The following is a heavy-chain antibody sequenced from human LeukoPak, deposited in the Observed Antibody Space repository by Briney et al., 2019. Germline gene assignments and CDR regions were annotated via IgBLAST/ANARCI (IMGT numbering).Heavy chain of an antibody. CDR2: IYYSGST. Sequence: SETLSLTCTVSGGSISSYYWSWIRHPPGKGLEWIGYIYYSGSTNYNPSLKSRVTISVDTSKNQFSLKLSSVTAADTAVYYCARAPTSTMIVGRPFYYYGMDVWGQGTTVTVSS. V-gene: IGHV4-59*08. CDR3: ARAPTSTMIVGRPFYYYGMDV. J-gene: IGHJ6*02. D-gene: IGHD3-22*01. CDR1: GGSISSYY.